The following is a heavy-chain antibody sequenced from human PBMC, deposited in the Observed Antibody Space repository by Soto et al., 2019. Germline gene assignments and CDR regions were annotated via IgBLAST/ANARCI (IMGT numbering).Heavy chain of an antibody. CDR3: ARDVVWLDY. Sequence: GGSLRLSCAAAGVTFSGYGMNWVRQAPGKGLEWVSSISSSSSYIYYADSVKGRFTISRDNAKNSLYLQMNSLRAEDTAVYYCARDVVWLDYWGQGTLVTVSS. CDR1: GVTFSGYG. V-gene: IGHV3-21*01. CDR2: ISSSSSYI. J-gene: IGHJ4*02.